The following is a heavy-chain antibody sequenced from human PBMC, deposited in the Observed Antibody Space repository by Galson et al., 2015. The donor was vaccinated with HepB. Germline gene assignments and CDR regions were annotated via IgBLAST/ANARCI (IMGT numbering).Heavy chain of an antibody. V-gene: IGHV3-23*01. CDR2: ITGSGDKT. J-gene: IGHJ4*02. Sequence: SLRLSCAVSGFTFSSYAMSWVRQAPGKGLQWVSAITGSGDKTYYADSVKGRFSISRDNYKNTLYLQIDSLRAEDTAIYYCAKNEDDYVDPDHFDDWGLGTWSPSHQ. D-gene: IGHD4-17*01. CDR3: AKNEDDYVDPDHFDD. CDR1: GFTFSSYA.